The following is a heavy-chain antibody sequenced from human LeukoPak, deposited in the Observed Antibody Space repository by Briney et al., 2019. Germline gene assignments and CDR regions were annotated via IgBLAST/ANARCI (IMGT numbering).Heavy chain of an antibody. CDR2: INHSGST. D-gene: IGHD5-18*01. Sequence: PSETLSLTCAVYGGSFSGYYWSWIRQPPGKGLEWIGEINHSGSTNYNPSLKSRVTISVDTSKNQFSLKLSSVTAADTAVYYCARGRGYSYGPYYMDVWGKGTTVTVSS. CDR3: ARGRGYSYGPYYMDV. V-gene: IGHV4-34*01. CDR1: GGSFSGYY. J-gene: IGHJ6*03.